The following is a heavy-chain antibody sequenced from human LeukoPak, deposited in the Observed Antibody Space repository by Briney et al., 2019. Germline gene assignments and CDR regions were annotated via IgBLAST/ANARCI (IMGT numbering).Heavy chain of an antibody. CDR2: IRYDGSNK. CDR1: GFTFSSYG. D-gene: IGHD3-10*01. Sequence: PGGSLRLSCAASGFTFSSYGMHWVRQAPGKGLEWVAFIRYDGSNKYYADSVKGRFTISRDNSKNTLYLQMNSLRAEDTAVYYCAKEILWFGEPDDYWGQGTLVTVSS. V-gene: IGHV3-30*02. CDR3: AKEILWFGEPDDY. J-gene: IGHJ4*02.